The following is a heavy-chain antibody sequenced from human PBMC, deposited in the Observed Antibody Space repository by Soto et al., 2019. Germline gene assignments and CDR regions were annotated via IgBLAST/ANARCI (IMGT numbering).Heavy chain of an antibody. CDR1: GGSITSSNW. J-gene: IGHJ6*02. V-gene: IGHV4-4*02. Sequence: SETLSLTCAVSGGSITSSNWWSWVRQPQGKGLEWIGEIYHSGSTNYNTSLKSRVTIAVDKSKNQFSLRLTSVTAADMAVYYCARVSGSYYYGMDVWGQGTTVTVSS. CDR2: IYHSGST. D-gene: IGHD1-26*01. CDR3: ARVSGSYYYGMDV.